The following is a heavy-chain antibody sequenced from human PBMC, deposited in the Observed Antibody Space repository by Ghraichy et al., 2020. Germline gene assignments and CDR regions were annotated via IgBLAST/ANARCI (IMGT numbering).Heavy chain of an antibody. CDR3: ARDGPKYSSGWYGSEGGFDY. D-gene: IGHD6-19*01. J-gene: IGHJ4*02. Sequence: GGSLRLSCAASGFTFSSYAMHWVRQAPGKGLEWVAVISYDGSNKYYADSVKGRFTISRDNSKNTLYLQMNSLRAEDTAVYYCARDGPKYSSGWYGSEGGFDYWGQGTLVTVSS. V-gene: IGHV3-30*04. CDR1: GFTFSSYA. CDR2: ISYDGSNK.